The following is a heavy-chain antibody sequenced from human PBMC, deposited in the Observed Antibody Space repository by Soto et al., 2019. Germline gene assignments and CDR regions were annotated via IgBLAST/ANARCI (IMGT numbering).Heavy chain of an antibody. J-gene: IGHJ4*02. Sequence: QMQLQESGPGLVKPSETLSLTCAVSSASIITEQRWTWVRQPPGKGLEWIGEIHHSGSTNNNPSLRSRVTMSVDKSKNQFSLSLKSVTAADTALYYCARSFGWYAIDHWGQGTLVIVSS. CDR2: IHHSGST. CDR1: SASIITEQR. V-gene: IGHV4-4*02. CDR3: ARSFGWYAIDH. D-gene: IGHD6-19*01.